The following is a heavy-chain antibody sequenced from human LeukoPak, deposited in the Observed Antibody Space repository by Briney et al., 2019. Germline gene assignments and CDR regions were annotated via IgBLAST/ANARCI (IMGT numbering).Heavy chain of an antibody. J-gene: IGHJ4*02. Sequence: GEALEISWKGSGYSFTSYWIGWVRQMPGKGLEWMGIIYPGDSDTRYSPSFQGQVTISADKSISTAYLQWSSLKASDTAMYYCARRYYDFWSGTYYFDYWGQGTLVTVSS. V-gene: IGHV5-51*01. CDR2: IYPGDSDT. CDR3: ARRYYDFWSGTYYFDY. CDR1: GYSFTSYW. D-gene: IGHD3-3*01.